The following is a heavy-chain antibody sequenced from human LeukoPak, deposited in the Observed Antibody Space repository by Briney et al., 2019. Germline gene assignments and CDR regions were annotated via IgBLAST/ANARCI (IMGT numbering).Heavy chain of an antibody. Sequence: GGSLRLSCAASGFTFSSYSMNWVRQAPGKGLEWVSYISSSSSTIYYADSVKGRFTISRDNAKNSLYLQMNSLRDEDTAVYYCAREISGHRKGRWNALSDYWGQGTLVTVSS. CDR3: AREISGHRKGRWNALSDY. CDR1: GFTFSSYS. CDR2: ISSSSSTI. J-gene: IGHJ4*02. V-gene: IGHV3-48*02. D-gene: IGHD6-19*01.